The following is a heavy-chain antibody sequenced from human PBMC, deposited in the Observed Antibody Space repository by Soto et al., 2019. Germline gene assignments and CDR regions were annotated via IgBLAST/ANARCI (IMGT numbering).Heavy chain of an antibody. D-gene: IGHD2-2*01. J-gene: IGHJ4*02. CDR2: IYHSGST. CDR3: ARQPSLYCSSTSCPPV. CDR1: GGSISSGGYS. V-gene: IGHV4-30-2*03. Sequence: SETLSLTCAVSGGSISSGGYSWSWIRQPPGKGLEWIGYIYHSGSTYYNPSLKSRVTISVDTSKNQFSLKLSSVTAADTAVYYCARQPSLYCSSTSCPPVWGQGSLVTVSS.